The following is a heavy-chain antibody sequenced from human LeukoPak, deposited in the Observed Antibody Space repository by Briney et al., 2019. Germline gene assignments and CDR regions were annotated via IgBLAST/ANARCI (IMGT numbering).Heavy chain of an antibody. CDR2: IRYDGSNK. D-gene: IGHD3-3*01. J-gene: IGHJ4*02. Sequence: GGSLRLSCAASGFTFSTYSMNWVRQAPGKGLEWVAFIRYDGSNKYYADSVKGRFTISRDNSKNTLYLQMNSLRAEDTAVYYCAILQAGFWSGYPSFDYWGQGTLVTVSS. V-gene: IGHV3-30*02. CDR1: GFTFSTYS. CDR3: AILQAGFWSGYPSFDY.